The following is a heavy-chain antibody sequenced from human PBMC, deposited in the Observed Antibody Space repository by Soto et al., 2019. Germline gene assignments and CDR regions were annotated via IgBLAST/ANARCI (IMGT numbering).Heavy chain of an antibody. D-gene: IGHD3-22*01. J-gene: IGHJ6*02. CDR1: GFTFSSYS. CDR3: ARAAGVKFDSSGYYYNYYYYGMDV. V-gene: IGHV3-48*01. Sequence: GGSLRLSCAASGFTFSSYSMNWVRQAPGKGLEWVSYISSSSSTIYYADSVKGRFTISRDNAKNSLYLQMNSLRAEDTAVYYCARAAGVKFDSSGYYYNYYYYGMDVWGQGTTVTVSS. CDR2: ISSSSSTI.